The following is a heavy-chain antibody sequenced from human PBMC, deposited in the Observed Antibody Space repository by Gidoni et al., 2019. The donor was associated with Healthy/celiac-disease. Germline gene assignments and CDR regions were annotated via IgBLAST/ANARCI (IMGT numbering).Heavy chain of an antibody. Sequence: EVQLVESGGGLVQPGGSLRLSCAAPGFTFRSYWMSWVRQAPGKGLGWVANIKQDGSEKYYVDSVKGRFTISRDNAKNSLYLQMNSLRAEDTAVYYCARVWDCSGGSCYSGLFDYWGQGTLVTVSS. V-gene: IGHV3-7*03. CDR2: IKQDGSEK. CDR1: GFTFRSYW. D-gene: IGHD2-15*01. CDR3: ARVWDCSGGSCYSGLFDY. J-gene: IGHJ4*02.